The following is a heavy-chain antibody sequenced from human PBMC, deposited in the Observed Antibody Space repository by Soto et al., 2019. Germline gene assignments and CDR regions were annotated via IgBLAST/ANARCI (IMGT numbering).Heavy chain of an antibody. V-gene: IGHV4-59*11. D-gene: IGHD3-22*01. CDR2: IYYSGST. CDR3: ARGSDYYDSSGYYSPGPRFDY. J-gene: IGHJ4*02. CDR1: GVNIGVHD. Sequence: LCRTSRVAGVNIGVHDSILIRTHQGKGLKLIGYIYYSGSTNYTPSLKSRVTISVDTSKNQFSLKLSSVTAADTAVYYCARGSDYYDSSGYYSPGPRFDYWGQGTLV.